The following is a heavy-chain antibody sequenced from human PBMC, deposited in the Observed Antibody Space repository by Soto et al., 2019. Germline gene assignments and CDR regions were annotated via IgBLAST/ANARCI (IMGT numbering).Heavy chain of an antibody. CDR2: ISAYNGNT. Sequence: QVQLVQSGAKVKKPGASVKVSCKASGYTFTSYGISWVRQAPGQGLEWMGWISAYNGNTNYAQKLQGRVTMTTDTSTSTAYMELRSLRSDDTAVYYCARDYFDWLGYYYYGMDVWGQGTTVTVSS. CDR3: ARDYFDWLGYYYYGMDV. CDR1: GYTFTSYG. V-gene: IGHV1-18*01. J-gene: IGHJ6*02. D-gene: IGHD3-9*01.